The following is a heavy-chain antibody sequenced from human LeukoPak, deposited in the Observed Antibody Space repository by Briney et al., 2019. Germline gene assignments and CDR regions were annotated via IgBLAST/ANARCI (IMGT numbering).Heavy chain of an antibody. D-gene: IGHD3-22*01. V-gene: IGHV3-33*06. Sequence: GGSLRLSCAASGFTFSSFGMHWVRQAPGKGLEWVAVIWYDGSNKYYADSVKGRFTISRDNSKNTLYLQMNSLRAEDTAVYYCANDGGSGYYLYYFDYWGQGTLVTVSS. CDR2: IWYDGSNK. CDR3: ANDGGSGYYLYYFDY. J-gene: IGHJ4*02. CDR1: GFTFSSFG.